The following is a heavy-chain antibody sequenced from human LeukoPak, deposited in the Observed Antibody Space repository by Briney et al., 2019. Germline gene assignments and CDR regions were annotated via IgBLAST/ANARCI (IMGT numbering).Heavy chain of an antibody. CDR2: IYSGGST. CDR1: GFTVSSNY. D-gene: IGHD3-3*01. V-gene: IGHV3-53*01. J-gene: IGHJ4*02. Sequence: PGGSLRLSCAASGFTVSSNYMSWVRQAPGKGLEWVSVIYSGGSTYYADSVEGRFTISRDNSKNTLYLQMNSLRAEDTAVYYCARYRFLEWLAYFDYWGQGTLVTVSS. CDR3: ARYRFLEWLAYFDY.